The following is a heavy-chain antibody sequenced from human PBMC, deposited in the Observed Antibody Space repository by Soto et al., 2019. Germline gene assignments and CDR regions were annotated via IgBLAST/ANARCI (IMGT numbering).Heavy chain of an antibody. CDR1: GYTFTGYY. CDR2: ISPNSGGT. V-gene: IGHV1-2*04. CDR3: ATTLGYCSSTSCYAAFDI. J-gene: IGHJ3*02. D-gene: IGHD2-2*01. Sequence: ASVKVSCKASGYTFTGYYMHWVRQAPGQGLEWMGWISPNSGGTNYAQKFQGWVTMTRDTSISTAYMELSRLRSDDTAVYYCATTLGYCSSTSCYAAFDIWGQGTMVTVSS.